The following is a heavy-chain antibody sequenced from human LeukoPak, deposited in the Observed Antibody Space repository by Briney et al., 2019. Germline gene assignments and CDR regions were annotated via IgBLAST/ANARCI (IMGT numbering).Heavy chain of an antibody. V-gene: IGHV3-30*18. D-gene: IGHD3-10*01. CDR2: ISYDGSNK. Sequence: GGSLRLSCAASGFTFSSYWMSWVRQAPGKGLEWVAVISYDGSNKYYADSVKGRFTVSRDNSKNTLYLQMNSLRAEDTAVYYCAKDVRLLWFGEALYYFDYWGQGTLVTVSS. CDR3: AKDVRLLWFGEALYYFDY. CDR1: GFTFSSYW. J-gene: IGHJ4*02.